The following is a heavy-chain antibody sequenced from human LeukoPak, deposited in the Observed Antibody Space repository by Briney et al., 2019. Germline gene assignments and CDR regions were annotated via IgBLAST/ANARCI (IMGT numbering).Heavy chain of an antibody. D-gene: IGHD3-10*01. CDR3: ARDHSGSDYGSGSYDYYYYGMDV. V-gene: IGHV4-59*01. J-gene: IGHJ6*02. Sequence: EASETLSLTCTVSGGSISSYYWSWLRQPPGKGLEWIGYIYYSGSTNYNPSLKSRDTISVDTSKNQFSLKLSSVTAADTAVYYCARDHSGSDYGSGSYDYYYYGMDVWGQGTTVTVSS. CDR2: IYYSGST. CDR1: GGSISSYY.